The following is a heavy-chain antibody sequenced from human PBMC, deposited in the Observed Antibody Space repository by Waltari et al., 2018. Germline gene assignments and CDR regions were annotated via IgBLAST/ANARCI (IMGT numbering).Heavy chain of an antibody. CDR1: GFTFSSYS. J-gene: IGHJ6*02. CDR3: ARGQGIVGATRGMDV. CDR2: ISSSSSYI. D-gene: IGHD1-26*01. Sequence: EVQLVESGGGLVKPGGSLRLSCAASGFTFSSYSMNWVRQAPGKGLEWVSSISSSSSYIYYADSGKGRFTISRDNAKNSLYLQMNSLRAEDTAVYYCARGQGIVGATRGMDVWGQGTTVTVSS. V-gene: IGHV3-21*01.